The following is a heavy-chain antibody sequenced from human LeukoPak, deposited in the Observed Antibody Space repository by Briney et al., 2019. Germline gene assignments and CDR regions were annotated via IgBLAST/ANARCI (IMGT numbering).Heavy chain of an antibody. Sequence: PSETLSLTCTVSGGSISRYYWGWIRQPAGKGLEWIGRIYTRGSTNYNPSLQSRVTMSVDTSKNQFSLKLSSVTAADTAVYYCARGFGAAAGDYWGQGTLVTVSS. D-gene: IGHD6-13*01. CDR2: IYTRGST. CDR1: GGSISRYY. CDR3: ARGFGAAAGDY. V-gene: IGHV4-4*07. J-gene: IGHJ4*02.